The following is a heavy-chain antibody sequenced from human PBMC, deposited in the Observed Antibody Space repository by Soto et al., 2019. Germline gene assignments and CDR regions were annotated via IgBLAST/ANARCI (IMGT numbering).Heavy chain of an antibody. D-gene: IGHD2-21*02. J-gene: IGHJ6*02. CDR2: IHYSGSI. Sequence: QVQLQQSGPGLVKPSQTLSLTCSVSCGSISYEYYHCTWIRQSPGKGLEWIGYIHYSGSIMYNPSFKSRVTISVDTSKNQFSLKLSSVTAADTAVYFCAREDEGGDSEYYGLDVWGQGTTVTVSS. V-gene: IGHV4-30-4*08. CDR3: AREDEGGDSEYYGLDV. CDR1: CGSISYEYYH.